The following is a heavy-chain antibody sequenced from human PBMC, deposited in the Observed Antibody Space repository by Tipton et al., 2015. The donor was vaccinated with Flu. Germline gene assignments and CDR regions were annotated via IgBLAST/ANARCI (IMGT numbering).Heavy chain of an antibody. Sequence: TLSLTCTVSGASISSRSYYWGWIRQPPGKGPEWIGCIYSSGSTYYNPSLKSRVTISLDTSKNQFSLKLSSVTAADTAVYYCAREKDSSGSEYFQHWGQGTLVTVSS. CDR3: AREKDSSGSEYFQH. D-gene: IGHD6-19*01. J-gene: IGHJ1*01. CDR2: IYSSGST. V-gene: IGHV4-39*07. CDR1: GASISSRSYY.